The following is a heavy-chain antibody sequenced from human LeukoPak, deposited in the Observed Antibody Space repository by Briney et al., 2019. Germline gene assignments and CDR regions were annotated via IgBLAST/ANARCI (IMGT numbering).Heavy chain of an antibody. J-gene: IGHJ4*02. Sequence: SETLSLTCTVSGDSINSLDLWSWVRQPPGKGLEWTGSIYYSGSTYYNPSLKSRVTISVDTSKNQFSLNLSSVTAADTAVYYCARLFSSGTYYFDYWGQGTLVTVSS. V-gene: IGHV4-39*01. CDR1: GDSINSLDL. CDR3: ARLFSSGTYYFDY. CDR2: IYYSGST. D-gene: IGHD3-3*01.